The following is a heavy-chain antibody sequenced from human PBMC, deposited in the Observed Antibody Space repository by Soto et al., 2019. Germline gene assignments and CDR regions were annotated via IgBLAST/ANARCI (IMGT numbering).Heavy chain of an antibody. CDR3: AGLELSVGGYGMDV. J-gene: IGHJ6*02. Sequence: SETLSLTCTVSGDSISTTSYYWGWIRQPPGKGLEWIGSIYYSGSTYYNPSLKSRVTISADTSKNQFSLKLGSVTAADTAVYYCAGLELSVGGYGMDVWGQGTTVTVSS. V-gene: IGHV4-39*01. CDR1: GDSISTTSYY. D-gene: IGHD1-7*01. CDR2: IYYSGST.